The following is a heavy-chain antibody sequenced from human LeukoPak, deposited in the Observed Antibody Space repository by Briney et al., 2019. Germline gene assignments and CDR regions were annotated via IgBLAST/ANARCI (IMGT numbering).Heavy chain of an antibody. Sequence: GGSLRLSCGASGFTFDDYWMSWVRQAPGQGLEWVANINQDGSEKYYLDSAKGRFTISRDNARNSLYLQVNSLRAEDTAVYYCARGGYCSGGSCYRDDAFDIWGQGTLVTVSS. CDR2: INQDGSEK. J-gene: IGHJ3*02. CDR3: ARGGYCSGGSCYRDDAFDI. CDR1: GFTFDDYW. V-gene: IGHV3-7*01. D-gene: IGHD2-15*01.